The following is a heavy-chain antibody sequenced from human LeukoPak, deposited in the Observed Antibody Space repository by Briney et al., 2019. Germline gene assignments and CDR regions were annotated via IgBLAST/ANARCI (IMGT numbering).Heavy chain of an antibody. CDR2: IIPIFGTA. V-gene: IGHV1-69*05. CDR3: AGRDHDYGDYVYFQH. D-gene: IGHD4-17*01. Sequence: AAVWVSSKASGGTFFSYAISWVRHAPGQGLEWMGRIIPIFGTANYAQKFQGRVTISTDESTSTAYMEQSSLRSEDTAVYYCAGRDHDYGDYVYFQHWGQGTLVTVSS. J-gene: IGHJ1*01. CDR1: GGTFFSYA.